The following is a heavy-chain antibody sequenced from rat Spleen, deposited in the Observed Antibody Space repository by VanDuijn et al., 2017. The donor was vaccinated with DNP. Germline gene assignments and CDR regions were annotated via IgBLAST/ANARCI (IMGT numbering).Heavy chain of an antibody. D-gene: IGHD1-11*01. CDR3: TRGPSYGIYPDFFDY. CDR1: GFNFNDYW. CDR2: VNKDSSTI. J-gene: IGHJ2*01. Sequence: EVKLVESGGGLVQPGRSLKLSCAVSGFNFNDYWMGWVRQAPGKGLEWIGDVNKDSSTINYTPSLKDKFTISRDNAQNTLYLQMSKLGSDDTAVYYCTRGPSYGIYPDFFDYWGQGVLVTVSS. V-gene: IGHV4-2*01.